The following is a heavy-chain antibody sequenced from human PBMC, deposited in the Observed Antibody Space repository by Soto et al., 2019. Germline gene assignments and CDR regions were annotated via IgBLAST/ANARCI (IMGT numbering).Heavy chain of an antibody. CDR2: IQQDGSEK. V-gene: IGHV3-7*03. D-gene: IGHD2-2*02. CDR3: ARDLPGYCTTTDCYSYFDY. J-gene: IGHJ4*02. Sequence: LRLSCAVSGSTFTSYSMSWVRQAPGEGLEWVANIQQDGSEKYYVDSVKGRFTISRDNAKNSLYLQMNSLRAEDTAVYYCARDLPGYCTTTDCYSYFDYWGQGTLVTVSS. CDR1: GSTFTSYS.